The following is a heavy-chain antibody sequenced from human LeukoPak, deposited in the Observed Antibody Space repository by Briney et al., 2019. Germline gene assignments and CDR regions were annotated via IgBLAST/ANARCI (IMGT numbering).Heavy chain of an antibody. D-gene: IGHD3-22*01. CDR2: ISGSGGST. J-gene: IGHJ4*02. CDR1: GFTFCSYA. CDR3: AKFMNYYDSSGYSSY. Sequence: GGSLRLSCAASGFTFCSYAMSGVREAPGEGLGCGSDISGSGGSTYYADSVKGRFTISRDNSKNTLYLQMNSLRAEDTAVYYCAKFMNYYDSSGYSSYWGQGTLVTVSS. V-gene: IGHV3-23*01.